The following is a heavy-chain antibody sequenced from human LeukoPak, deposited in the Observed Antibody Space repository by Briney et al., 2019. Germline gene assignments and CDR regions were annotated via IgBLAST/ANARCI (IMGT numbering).Heavy chain of an antibody. CDR2: INHSGST. V-gene: IGHV4-34*01. J-gene: IGHJ4*02. CDR1: GGSFNNYY. CDR3: AKSLLWFGESWLDY. D-gene: IGHD3-10*01. Sequence: PSETLSLTCAVYGGSFNNYYWSWIRQPPGKGLEWIREINHSGSTNYNPSLKSRVTISIDTSKNQFSLKLSSVTAADTAVYYCAKSLLWFGESWLDYWGQGTLVTVSS.